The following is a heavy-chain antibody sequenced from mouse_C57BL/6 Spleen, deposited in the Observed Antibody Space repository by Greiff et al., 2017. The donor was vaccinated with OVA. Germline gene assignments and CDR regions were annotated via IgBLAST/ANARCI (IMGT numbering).Heavy chain of an antibody. CDR3: ARGTGTDYFDY. CDR2: IYPRGGST. CDR1: GYTFTSYD. Sequence: VQLVESGPELVKPGASVKLSCKASGYTFTSYDINWVKQRPGRGLEWIGWIYPRGGSTKYNEKCTGKATWTVDTSSSTAYMELHSLTSEDSAVYLCARGTGTDYFDYWGQGTTLTVSS. J-gene: IGHJ2*01. V-gene: IGHV1-85*01. D-gene: IGHD4-1*01.